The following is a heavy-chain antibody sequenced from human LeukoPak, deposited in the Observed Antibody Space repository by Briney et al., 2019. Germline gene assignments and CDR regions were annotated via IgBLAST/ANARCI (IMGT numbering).Heavy chain of an antibody. Sequence: ASVKVSCKASGYTFTSYGISWVRQAPGQGLEWMGWISPYNGNTNYAQKLQGRVTMTTDTSTSTAYMELRSLRSDDTAVYYCARDARYDFWSGYYSNWFDPWGQGTLVTVSS. CDR3: ARDARYDFWSGYYSNWFDP. D-gene: IGHD3-3*01. CDR1: GYTFTSYG. J-gene: IGHJ5*02. V-gene: IGHV1-18*01. CDR2: ISPYNGNT.